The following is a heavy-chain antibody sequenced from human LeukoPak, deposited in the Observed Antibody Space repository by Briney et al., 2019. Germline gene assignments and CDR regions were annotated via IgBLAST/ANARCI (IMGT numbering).Heavy chain of an antibody. V-gene: IGHV3-30*18. D-gene: IGHD3-22*01. J-gene: IGHJ3*02. CDR1: GFTFSSYG. Sequence: GGSLRLSCAASGFTFSSYGMHWVRQAPGKGLEWVAVISYDGSNKYYADSVRGRFTISRDNSKNTLYLQMNSLRAEDTAVYYCAKGVTMIVVVSAFDIWGQGTMVTVSS. CDR3: AKGVTMIVVVSAFDI. CDR2: ISYDGSNK.